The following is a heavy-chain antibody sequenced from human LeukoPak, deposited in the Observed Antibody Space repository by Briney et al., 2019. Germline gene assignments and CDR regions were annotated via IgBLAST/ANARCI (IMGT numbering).Heavy chain of an antibody. CDR3: ARDQWQQLGDYYYYYMDV. CDR1: GGSISSYY. J-gene: IGHJ6*03. D-gene: IGHD6-13*01. Sequence: KSSETLSLTCTVSGGSISSYYWSWIRQPPGKGLEWIGYIYYSGSTYYNPSLKSRVTISVDTSKNQFSLKLSSVTAADTAVYYCARDQWQQLGDYYYYYMDVWGKGTTVTVSS. CDR2: IYYSGST. V-gene: IGHV4-59*01.